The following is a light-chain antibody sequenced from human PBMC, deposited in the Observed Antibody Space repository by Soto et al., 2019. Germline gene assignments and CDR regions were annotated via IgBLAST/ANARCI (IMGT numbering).Light chain of an antibody. Sequence: QSALTQPASVSGSPGQSIAISCTGTSSDVGAYNYISWYQQHPGRAPKLILSEVVNRPSGVSDRFSGSKSGNTASLTISGLQTEDEADYYCSSFTSADTFVFGTGTKLTVL. CDR1: SSDVGAYNY. J-gene: IGLJ1*01. V-gene: IGLV2-14*01. CDR3: SSFTSADTFV. CDR2: EVV.